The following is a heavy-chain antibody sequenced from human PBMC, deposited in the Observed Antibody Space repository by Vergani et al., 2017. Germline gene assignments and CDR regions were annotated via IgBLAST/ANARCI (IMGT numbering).Heavy chain of an antibody. V-gene: IGHV3-30*18. D-gene: IGHD5-18*01. CDR2: ISYDGSNK. CDR3: AKDRNTAPFDP. CDR1: GFTLSSYG. J-gene: IGHJ5*02. Sequence: QVQLVESGVGVVQPGRSLRLSCAASGFTLSSYGMHWVRQALGKGLEWVAVISYDGSNKYYADSVKGRFTISRDNSKNTLYLQMNSLRAEDTAVYYCAKDRNTAPFDPWGQGTLVTVSS.